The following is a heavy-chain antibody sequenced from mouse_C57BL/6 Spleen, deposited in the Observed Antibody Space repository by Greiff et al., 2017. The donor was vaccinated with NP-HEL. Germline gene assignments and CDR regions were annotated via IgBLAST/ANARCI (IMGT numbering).Heavy chain of an antibody. D-gene: IGHD1-1*01. Sequence: EVQLQQSGPELVKPGASVKMSCKASGYTFTDYNMHWVKQSHGKSLEWIGYINPNNGGTSYNQKFKGKATLTVNKSSSTAYMELRSLTSEDSAVYYCASTTVVANYFDYWGQSTTLTVSS. V-gene: IGHV1-22*01. CDR2: INPNNGGT. CDR1: GYTFTDYN. J-gene: IGHJ2*01. CDR3: ASTTVVANYFDY.